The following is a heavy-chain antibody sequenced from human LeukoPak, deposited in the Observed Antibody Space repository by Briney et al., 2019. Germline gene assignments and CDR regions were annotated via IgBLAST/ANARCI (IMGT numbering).Heavy chain of an antibody. V-gene: IGHV4-59*11. Sequence: SETLSLTCTVSGGSISSHYWSWIRQPPGKGLEWIGYISYSGSTNYNPSLKSRVTISVDTSKNQFSLKLSSVTAVDTAVYYCARFAPDLTPDNSGYTLDYWGQGTLVTVSP. J-gene: IGHJ4*02. CDR3: ARFAPDLTPDNSGYTLDY. CDR2: ISYSGST. D-gene: IGHD3-22*01. CDR1: GGSISSHY.